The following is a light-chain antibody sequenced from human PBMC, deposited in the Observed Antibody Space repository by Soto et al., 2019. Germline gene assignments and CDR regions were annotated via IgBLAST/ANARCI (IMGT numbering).Light chain of an antibody. V-gene: IGLV8-61*01. CDR3: VLYMGSGISV. J-gene: IGLJ3*02. Sequence: QAVVTQEPSFSVSPGRTVTLTCGLSSGSVSTSYYPSWYQQTPDQAPRTLIYSTNTRSSGVPDRFSGSILGNKAALTITGAQADDESDYYCVLYMGSGISVFGGGTKLTVL. CDR1: SGSVSTSYY. CDR2: STN.